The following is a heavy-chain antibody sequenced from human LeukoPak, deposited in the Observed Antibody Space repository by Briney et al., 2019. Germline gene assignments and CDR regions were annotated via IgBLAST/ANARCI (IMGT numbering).Heavy chain of an antibody. V-gene: IGHV4-4*07. CDR2: IYTSGST. CDR1: GGSISSYY. D-gene: IGHD1-26*01. J-gene: IGHJ4*02. Sequence: SETLSLTCTVSGGSISSYYWRWIRQPAGKGLEWIGRIYTSGSTNYNPSLKSRVTMSVDTSKNQFSLKLSSVTAADTAVYYCARDGGWELLSLFDYWGQGTLVTVSS. CDR3: ARDGGWELLSLFDY.